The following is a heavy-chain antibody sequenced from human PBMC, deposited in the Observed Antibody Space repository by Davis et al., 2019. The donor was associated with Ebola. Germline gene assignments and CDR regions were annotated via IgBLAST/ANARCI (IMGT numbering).Heavy chain of an antibody. CDR1: GGSISSGDYY. CDR3: ARGRYYYGSGSSP. Sequence: PSETLSLTCTVSGGSISSGDYYWSWIRQPPGKGLEWIGYIYYSGSTYYNPSLKSRVTISVDTSKNQFSLKLSSVTAADTAVYYCARGRYYYGSGSSPWGQGTLVTVSS. V-gene: IGHV4-30-4*01. D-gene: IGHD3-10*01. CDR2: IYYSGST. J-gene: IGHJ5*02.